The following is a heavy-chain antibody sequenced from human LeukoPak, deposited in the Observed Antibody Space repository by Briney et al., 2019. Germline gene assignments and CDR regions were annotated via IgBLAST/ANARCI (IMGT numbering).Heavy chain of an antibody. CDR2: ISYDGSNT. CDR1: GFTFSSYA. J-gene: IGHJ4*02. D-gene: IGHD5-18*01. Sequence: PGGSLRLSSAASGFTFSSYAMHWVRQAPGQGLEWVAVISYDGSNTYYADYVKGRFTISRDNSTSTLYLQMNSLRADDTAVYYCARGGTVDTAMASAFDYWGQGTLVTVSS. CDR3: ARGGTVDTAMASAFDY. V-gene: IGHV3-30*04.